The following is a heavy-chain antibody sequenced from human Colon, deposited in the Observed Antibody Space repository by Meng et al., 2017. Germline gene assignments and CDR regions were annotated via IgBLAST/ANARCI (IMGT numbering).Heavy chain of an antibody. J-gene: IGHJ5*02. V-gene: IGHV4-59*11. CDR1: GDSSSGPY. Sequence: QGQLQESGPGLMKPSETLSLTCTASGDSSSGPYWNWIRQPPGKGLEWIGCVYDNGNTNYNPSLKGRATMSLDTSKNQFSLRLSSVTAEDTAVYYCARRAVGARGWIDHWGQGTLVTVSS. CDR3: ARRAVGARGWIDH. D-gene: IGHD4/OR15-4a*01. CDR2: VYDNGNT.